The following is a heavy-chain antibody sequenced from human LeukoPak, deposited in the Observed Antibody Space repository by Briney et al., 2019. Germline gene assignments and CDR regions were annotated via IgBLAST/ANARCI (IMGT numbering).Heavy chain of an antibody. J-gene: IGHJ4*02. Sequence: ASVKVSCKVSGYTFTDYYMHWVQQAPGKGLEWVGLVDPEDGETIYAEKFQGRVTITADTSTDTAYMELSSLRSEDTAVYYCATMGYYYGSGSYYATTNLVDYWGQGTLVTVSS. CDR1: GYTFTDYY. V-gene: IGHV1-69-2*01. D-gene: IGHD3-10*01. CDR3: ATMGYYYGSGSYYATTNLVDY. CDR2: VDPEDGET.